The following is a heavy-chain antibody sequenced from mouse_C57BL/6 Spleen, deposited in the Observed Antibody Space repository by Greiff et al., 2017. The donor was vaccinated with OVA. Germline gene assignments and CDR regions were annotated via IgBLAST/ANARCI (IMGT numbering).Heavy chain of an antibody. CDR1: GFTFSSYA. V-gene: IGHV5-9-1*02. D-gene: IGHD1-1*01. CDR3: TRGSYGSSWAGAMDY. Sequence: EVQLVESGEGLVKPGGSLKLSCAASGFTFSSYAMSWVRQTPEKRLEWVAYISSGGDYIYYADTVKGRFTISRDNARNTLYLQMSSLKSEDTAMYYCTRGSYGSSWAGAMDYWGQGTSVTVSS. J-gene: IGHJ4*01. CDR2: ISSGGDYI.